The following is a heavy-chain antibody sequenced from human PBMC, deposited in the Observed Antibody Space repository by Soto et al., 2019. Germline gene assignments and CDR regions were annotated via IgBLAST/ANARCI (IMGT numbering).Heavy chain of an antibody. CDR1: GGSISSGGYS. CDR2: IYHSVST. V-gene: IGHV4-30-2*01. Sequence: QLQLQESGSGLVKPSQTLSLTCAVSGGSISSGGYSWSWIRQPPGQSLEWIAYIYHSVSTYYNPYIKSRVNITVARTKNQFSLKLSSVTAAETAVYCCAGVPDYWGQGTLVTVSS. CDR3: AGVPDY. J-gene: IGHJ4*02.